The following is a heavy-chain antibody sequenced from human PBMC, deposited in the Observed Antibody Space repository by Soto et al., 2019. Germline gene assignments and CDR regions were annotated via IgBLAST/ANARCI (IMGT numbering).Heavy chain of an antibody. CDR1: GGSISSSNW. V-gene: IGHV4-4*02. D-gene: IGHD3-3*01. J-gene: IGHJ4*02. CDR3: ARGYVYYDFWRGANDPYYFDY. Sequence: PSETLSLTCAVSGGSISSSNWWSWVRQPPGKGLEWIGEIYHSGSTNYNPSLKSRVTISVDKSKNQFSLKLSSVTAADTAVYYCARGYVYYDFWRGANDPYYFDYWGQGTLVTVS. CDR2: IYHSGST.